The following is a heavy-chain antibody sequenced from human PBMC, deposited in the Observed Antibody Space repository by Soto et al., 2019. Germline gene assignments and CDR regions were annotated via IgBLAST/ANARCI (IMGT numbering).Heavy chain of an antibody. V-gene: IGHV3-9*01. J-gene: IGHJ4*02. CDR1: GFTFDDYA. Sequence: EVQLVESGGGLVQPGRSLRLSCAASGFTFDDYAMHWVRQAPGKGLEWVSGISWNSGSIGYADSVKGRFTISRDNAKNSLDLQMNSLRAEDTALYYCAKDMYRMVRGVGTYWGQGTLVTVSS. CDR3: AKDMYRMVRGVGTY. D-gene: IGHD3-10*01. CDR2: ISWNSGSI.